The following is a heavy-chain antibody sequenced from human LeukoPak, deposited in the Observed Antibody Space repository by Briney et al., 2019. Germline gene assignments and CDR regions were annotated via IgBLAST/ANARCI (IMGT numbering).Heavy chain of an antibody. V-gene: IGHV3-21*06. D-gene: IGHD1-26*01. J-gene: IGHJ4*02. CDR1: VFTFSTYN. CDR2: ITSSSRYT. Sequence: GGSLRLSCAASVFTFSTYNMNWVRQAPGKGLEWVSSITSSSRYTFYADSVKGRFTISRDNAKNSLSLQMSSLKAEDTAVYYCVREAAATLFDYWGQGTLVTVSS. CDR3: VREAAATLFDY.